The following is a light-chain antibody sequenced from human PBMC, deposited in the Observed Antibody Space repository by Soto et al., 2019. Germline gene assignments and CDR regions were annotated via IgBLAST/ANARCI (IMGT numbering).Light chain of an antibody. Sequence: EIVMTQSPLYLPVSPGEPASMSCRSSQSLLNRNGHNSLDWHVQKPGQSPQLLIHLGSTRAPEVPDTFSGSESGTDFSLHTSTVVADDVRVYYDVQAHQCLPTFSGVTKVYIK. CDR2: LGS. J-gene: IGKJ4*01. CDR1: QSLLNRNGHNS. CDR3: VQAHQCLPT. V-gene: IGKV2-28*01.